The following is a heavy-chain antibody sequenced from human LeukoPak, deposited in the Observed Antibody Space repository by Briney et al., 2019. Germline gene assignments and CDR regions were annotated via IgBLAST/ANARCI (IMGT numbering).Heavy chain of an antibody. Sequence: GGSLRLSCAASGFTFSSYAMSWVRQAPGKGLEWVSAISGSGGSTYYADSVKGRFTISRDNSKNTLYLQMNSLRAEDTAVYYCAKGADIVVVVAASEDAFDIWGQGTMVTVSS. V-gene: IGHV3-23*01. J-gene: IGHJ3*02. CDR2: ISGSGGST. D-gene: IGHD2-15*01. CDR1: GFTFSSYA. CDR3: AKGADIVVVVAASEDAFDI.